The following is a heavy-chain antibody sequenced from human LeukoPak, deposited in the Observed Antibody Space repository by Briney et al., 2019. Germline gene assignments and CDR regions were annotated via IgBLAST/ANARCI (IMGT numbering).Heavy chain of an antibody. V-gene: IGHV4-39*01. Sequence: PSETLSLTCTVSGGSINSGTYYWGWIRQPPGKGLEWIASMYHDGRTSYNPSLESRVTISIDTSTNQFSLKLSSVTAADTAVYYCASDHKSITMRKGQYFDYWGQGALVTVSS. CDR1: GGSINSGTYY. CDR3: ASDHKSITMRKGQYFDY. J-gene: IGHJ4*02. CDR2: MYHDGRT. D-gene: IGHD1-14*01.